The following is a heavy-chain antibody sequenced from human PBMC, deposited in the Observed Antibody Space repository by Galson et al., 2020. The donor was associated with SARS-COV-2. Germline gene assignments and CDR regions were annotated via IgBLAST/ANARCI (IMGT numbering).Heavy chain of an antibody. V-gene: IGHV3-48*02. J-gene: IGHJ4*02. Sequence: GESLKISCAASGFTFSSYSMNWVRQAPGKGLEWVSYISSSSSTIYYADSVKGRFTISRDNAKNSLYLQMNSLRDEDTAVYYCARGWEMATIKPPDYCGQGTLVTVSS. CDR1: GFTFSSYS. D-gene: IGHD5-12*01. CDR2: ISSSSSTI. CDR3: ARGWEMATIKPPDY.